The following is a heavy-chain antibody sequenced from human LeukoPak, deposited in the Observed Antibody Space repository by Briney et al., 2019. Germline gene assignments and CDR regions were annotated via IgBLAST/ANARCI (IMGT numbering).Heavy chain of an antibody. CDR2: IYPGDSDT. D-gene: IGHD2-2*01. V-gene: IGHV5-51*01. Sequence: GESLKISCKGSGHSFTSYWIGWVRQMPGKGLEWMGIIYPGDSDTRYSPSFQGQVTISADKSISTAYLQWSSLKASDTAMYYCARHESTPGDIVVVPAASFDYWGQGTLVTVSS. J-gene: IGHJ4*02. CDR3: ARHESTPGDIVVVPAASFDY. CDR1: GHSFTSYW.